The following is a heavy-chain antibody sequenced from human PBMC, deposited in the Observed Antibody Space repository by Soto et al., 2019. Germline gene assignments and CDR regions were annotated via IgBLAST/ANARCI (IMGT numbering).Heavy chain of an antibody. CDR3: ARESGDILTGAWFDP. Sequence: QVQLVESGGGVVQPGRSLRLSCAASGFTFSSYGMHWVRQAPGKGLEWVAVIWYDGSNKYYADSVKGRFTISRDNSKNTLYLQMNSLRAEDTAVYYCARESGDILTGAWFDPWGQGTLVTVSS. CDR1: GFTFSSYG. V-gene: IGHV3-33*01. D-gene: IGHD3-9*01. CDR2: IWYDGSNK. J-gene: IGHJ5*02.